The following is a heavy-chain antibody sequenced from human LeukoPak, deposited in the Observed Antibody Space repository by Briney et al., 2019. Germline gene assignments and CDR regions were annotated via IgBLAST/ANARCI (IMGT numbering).Heavy chain of an antibody. CDR1: GFTFSSYW. D-gene: IGHD5-12*01. Sequence: GGSLRLSCVASGFTFSSYWMHWVRQAPGKGLVWVSRINSDGSSTSYADSVKGRFTISRDNAKNTLYLQMNSLRAEDTAVYYCARVPGWLRPFDYWGQGTLVTVSS. V-gene: IGHV3-74*01. CDR2: INSDGSST. J-gene: IGHJ4*02. CDR3: ARVPGWLRPFDY.